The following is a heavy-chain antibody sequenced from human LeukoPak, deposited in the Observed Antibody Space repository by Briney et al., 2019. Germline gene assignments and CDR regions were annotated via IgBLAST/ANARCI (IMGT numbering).Heavy chain of an antibody. D-gene: IGHD6-6*01. Sequence: GGSLRLSCAASGFTFSSYWMSWVRQAPGKGLEWVANIKQDGSEKYYVDSVKGRFTISRDNAKNSLYLLMNSLRAEDTAVYYCASLFLCYGCSSSSDSFDIWGQGTMVTVSS. J-gene: IGHJ3*02. CDR2: IKQDGSEK. V-gene: IGHV3-7*01. CDR1: GFTFSSYW. CDR3: ASLFLCYGCSSSSDSFDI.